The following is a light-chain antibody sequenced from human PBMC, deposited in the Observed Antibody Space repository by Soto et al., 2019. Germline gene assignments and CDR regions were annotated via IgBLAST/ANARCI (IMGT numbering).Light chain of an antibody. CDR1: RSNIGSNH. J-gene: IGLJ2*01. V-gene: IGLV1-47*01. Sequence: QSVLTQPPSVSATPGQRVTIACSGGRSNIGSNHVYWYQPLPGTAPKLVIFRNDQRPSGVPDRFSGSKSGTSASLAISGLRSDDEAEYYCATWDDSLRAVYFGGGTKLTVL. CDR3: ATWDDSLRAVY. CDR2: RND.